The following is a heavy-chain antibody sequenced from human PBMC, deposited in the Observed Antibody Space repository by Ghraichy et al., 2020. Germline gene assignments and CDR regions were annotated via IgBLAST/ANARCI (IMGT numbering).Heavy chain of an antibody. D-gene: IGHD1-7*01. CDR2: ISVSGGNT. J-gene: IGHJ4*02. V-gene: IGHV3-23*01. CDR3: ARTIGSTDY. CDR1: GFTFSSYV. Sequence: GGSLRLSCAASGFTFSSYVMSWVRQAPGKGLEWVSIISVSGGNTYYADSVRGRFAISRDNSKNTLYLQMNSLRAEDTAVYYCARTIGSTDYWGQGTLVTVSS.